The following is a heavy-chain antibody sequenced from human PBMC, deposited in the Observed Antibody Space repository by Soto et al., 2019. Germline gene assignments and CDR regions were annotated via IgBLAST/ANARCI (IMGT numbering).Heavy chain of an antibody. Sequence: TGGSLRLSRAASGFTVSSNYMSWVRQAPGKGLEWVSVIYSGGSTYYADSVKGRFTISRDNSKNTLYLQMNSLRAEDTAVYYCARDSGSYYYGMDVWGQGTTVTVSS. CDR1: GFTVSSNY. CDR2: IYSGGST. CDR3: ARDSGSYYYGMDV. J-gene: IGHJ6*02. D-gene: IGHD1-26*01. V-gene: IGHV3-53*01.